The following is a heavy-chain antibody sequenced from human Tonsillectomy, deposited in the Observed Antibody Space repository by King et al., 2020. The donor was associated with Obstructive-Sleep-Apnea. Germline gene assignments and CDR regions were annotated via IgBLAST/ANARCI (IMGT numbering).Heavy chain of an antibody. CDR3: ARAPLGFGDLPHFDY. Sequence: VQLQESGPGLVKPSQTLSLTCTVSGGSISSGGYYWSWIRQRPGKGLEWIGYIYYSGSTYYNPSLKSRVTISVDTSKNQFSLKLSSVTAADTAVYYCARAPLGFGDLPHFDYWGQGTLVTVSS. CDR1: GGSISSGGYY. D-gene: IGHD3-10*01. V-gene: IGHV4-31*03. J-gene: IGHJ4*02. CDR2: IYYSGST.